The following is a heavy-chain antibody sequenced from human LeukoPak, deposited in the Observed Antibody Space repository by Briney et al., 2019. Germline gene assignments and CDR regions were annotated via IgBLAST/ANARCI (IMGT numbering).Heavy chain of an antibody. CDR1: EFTFSSYG. Sequence: GGSLRLSCTASEFTFSSYGIHWVRQAPGKGLEWVAVISHDGSNQYYADSVKGRFTISRDNSKNTLFLQMNSLRAEDTAVYYCAKSIWVRALIPDFDYWGQGTLVTVSS. V-gene: IGHV3-30*18. CDR2: ISHDGSNQ. J-gene: IGHJ4*02. CDR3: AKSIWVRALIPDFDY. D-gene: IGHD3-10*01.